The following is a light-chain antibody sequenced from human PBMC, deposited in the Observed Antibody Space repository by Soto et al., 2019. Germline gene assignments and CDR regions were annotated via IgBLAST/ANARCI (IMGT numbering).Light chain of an antibody. V-gene: IGLV4-69*01. J-gene: IGLJ2*01. CDR1: SGHSSDA. CDR3: QTWGTGIVI. CDR2: LNSDGSH. Sequence: QSVLTQSPSASASLGASVKLTCTLSSGHSSDAIAWHQQQPEKGPRFLMNLNSDGSHTKGDGIPDRFSGSSSGAERYLTISXLXXEDEADYYCQTWGTGIVIFGGGTKLTVL.